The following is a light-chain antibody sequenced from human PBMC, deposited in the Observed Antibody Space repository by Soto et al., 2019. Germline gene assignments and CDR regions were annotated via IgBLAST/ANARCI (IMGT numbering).Light chain of an antibody. CDR3: QEYGSSRT. CDR1: QSVRSSY. J-gene: IGKJ1*01. CDR2: GAS. Sequence: EIVLTQSPGTLSLSPGERATLSCRASQSVRSSYLAWYQQKPGQAPRLLIYGASSRATGIPDRFSGSGSGTDFTLTISRLEPEDLAVYYCQEYGSSRTFGPGTKVDIK. V-gene: IGKV3-20*01.